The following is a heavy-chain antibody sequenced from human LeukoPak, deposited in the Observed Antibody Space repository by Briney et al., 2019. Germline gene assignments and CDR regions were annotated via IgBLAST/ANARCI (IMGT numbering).Heavy chain of an antibody. CDR3: ASTMVRGVIPPFDY. V-gene: IGHV3-66*01. D-gene: IGHD3-10*01. J-gene: IGHJ4*02. CDR2: IYSGGST. Sequence: GGSRRLSWAPSGFTVSSTKWSWVRQAPGKGLEWSSVIYSGGSTYYADSVKGRFTISRDNSKNTLYLQMNSLRAEDTAVYYCASTMVRGVIPPFDYWGQGTLVTVSS. CDR1: GFTVSSTK.